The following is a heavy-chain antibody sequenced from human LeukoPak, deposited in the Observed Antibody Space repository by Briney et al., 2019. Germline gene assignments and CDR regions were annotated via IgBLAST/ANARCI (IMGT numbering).Heavy chain of an antibody. CDR3: AAPYSSTWFDY. J-gene: IGHJ4*02. V-gene: IGHV1-58*01. CDR2: IVVASDNT. CDR1: GFTFTTRSA. Sequence: AASVKASCKASGFTFTTRSAVQWVRQARGQRLEWIGWIVVASDNTNYAQKFQERVTITRDMSTSTSYMELSSLRSEDTAVYYCAAPYSSTWFDYWGQGTLVTVSS. D-gene: IGHD6-13*01.